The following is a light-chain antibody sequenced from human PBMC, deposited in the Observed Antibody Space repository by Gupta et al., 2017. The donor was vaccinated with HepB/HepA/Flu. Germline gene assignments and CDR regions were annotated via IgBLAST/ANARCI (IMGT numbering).Light chain of an antibody. CDR2: DAS. V-gene: IGKV3-15*01. CDR1: QSVR. CDR3: QQYNNWPPET. J-gene: IGKJ1*01. Sequence: VMTQSPATLSVSPGERATLSCRDSQSVRLLIYDASTRATPIPARFSGSGSGTEFTLTISSLQSEDFAVYYCQQYNNWPPETFGQGTKVEIK.